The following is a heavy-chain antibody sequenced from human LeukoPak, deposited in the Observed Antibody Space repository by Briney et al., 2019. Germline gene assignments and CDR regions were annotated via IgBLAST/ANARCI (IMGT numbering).Heavy chain of an antibody. Sequence: WASVKVSCKASGYTFTSYDINWVRQATGQGLEWMGWMNPNSGNTGYAQKFQGRVTMTRNTSISTAYTELSRLRSEAPAVYYCARGGRIWSGFGKDKPPICWGQGTLVTVSS. V-gene: IGHV1-8*01. CDR3: ARGGRIWSGFGKDKPPIC. CDR2: MNPNSGNT. CDR1: GYTFTSYD. J-gene: IGHJ4*02. D-gene: IGHD3-3*01.